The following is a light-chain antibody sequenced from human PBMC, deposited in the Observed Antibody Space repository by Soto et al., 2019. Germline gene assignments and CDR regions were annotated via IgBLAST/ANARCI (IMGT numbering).Light chain of an antibody. CDR3: SSYAGRNNLV. V-gene: IGLV2-8*01. CDR1: SSDVGGYNY. CDR2: EVS. Sequence: QSALTQPPSASGSPGQSVTISCNGTSSDVGGYNYVSWYQQHPGKAPKLMIYEVSKRPSGVPDRFSGSKSGNTASLTVSGLQAEDEADYYCSSYAGRNNLVFGGGTQLTVL. J-gene: IGLJ2*01.